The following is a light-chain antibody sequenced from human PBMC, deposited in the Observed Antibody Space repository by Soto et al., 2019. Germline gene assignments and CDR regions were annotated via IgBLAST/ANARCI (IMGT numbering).Light chain of an antibody. J-gene: IGKJ1*01. CDR3: QQYGSSGT. Sequence: EIVFSQSRRTLCLSQRERATLSCRASQSVSNNYLAWYQQKPGQAPRLLIYGASNRATGIPDRFSGSGSGTDFTLTISRLEPEDFAVYYCQQYGSSGTFGQGSKVDI. CDR1: QSVSNNY. V-gene: IGKV3-20*01. CDR2: GAS.